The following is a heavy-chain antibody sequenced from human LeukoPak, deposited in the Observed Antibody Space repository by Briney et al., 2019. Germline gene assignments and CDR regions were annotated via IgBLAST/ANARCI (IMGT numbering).Heavy chain of an antibody. Sequence: PGGSLRLSCAASWFTVSSNYMSWVRQAPGKGLEWVSVIYSGGSTYCADSVKGRFTISRDNSKNTLYLQMNSLRAEDTAVYYCARAPKYSYDAFDIWGQGTMVTVSS. CDR1: WFTVSSNY. CDR2: IYSGGST. V-gene: IGHV3-53*01. D-gene: IGHD5-18*01. CDR3: ARAPKYSYDAFDI. J-gene: IGHJ3*02.